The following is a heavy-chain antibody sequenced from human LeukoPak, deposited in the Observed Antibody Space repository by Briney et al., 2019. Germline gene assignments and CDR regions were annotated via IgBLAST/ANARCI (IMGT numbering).Heavy chain of an antibody. CDR2: INPNSGGT. V-gene: IGHV1-2*02. CDR3: ARDRVYCSGGSCYPTPDYYYYYSMDV. Sequence: ASVKVSCKASGYTFTGYYMHWVRQAPGQGLEWMGWINPNSGGTNYAQKFQGRVTMTRDTSISTAYMELSRLRSDDTAVYYCARDRVYCSGGSCYPTPDYYYYYSMDVWGQGTTVTVSS. J-gene: IGHJ6*02. CDR1: GYTFTGYY. D-gene: IGHD2-15*01.